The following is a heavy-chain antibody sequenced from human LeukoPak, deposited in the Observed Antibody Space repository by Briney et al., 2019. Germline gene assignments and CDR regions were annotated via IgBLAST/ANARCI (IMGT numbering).Heavy chain of an antibody. CDR3: AIDNALPKQWLDQRGY. V-gene: IGHV1-18*01. CDR1: GYTFTSYG. CDR2: VSANNGNT. Sequence: ASVNVSCKASGYTFTSYGISWVRQPPGPGLEWMGWVSANNGNTNYAQKHLGRVTMTTDTSTSTAYMELRRLRSDDTAVYYGAIDNALPKQWLDQRGYWGQGTLVTVYS. D-gene: IGHD6-19*01. J-gene: IGHJ4*02.